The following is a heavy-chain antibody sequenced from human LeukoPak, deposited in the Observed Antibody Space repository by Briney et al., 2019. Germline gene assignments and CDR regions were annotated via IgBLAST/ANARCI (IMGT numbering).Heavy chain of an antibody. Sequence: ASVKVSCKASGYTFTDHYIHWMRQAPGQGLEWMGWINPNSGDTHYAQNFQDRVTLTRDTSISTAYMELITLRFDDAAVYYCASPSGRTEHCFDYWGQGTLVTVSS. D-gene: IGHD3-3*02. J-gene: IGHJ4*02. CDR3: ASPSGRTEHCFDY. CDR2: INPNSGDT. V-gene: IGHV1-2*02. CDR1: GYTFTDHY.